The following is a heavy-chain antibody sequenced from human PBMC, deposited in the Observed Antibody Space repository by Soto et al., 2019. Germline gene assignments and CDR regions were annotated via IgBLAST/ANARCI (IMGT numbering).Heavy chain of an antibody. V-gene: IGHV1-69*01. CDR3: AAELGFGKLSVV. D-gene: IGHD3-10*01. CDR1: GDTFKNCV. J-gene: IGHJ6*02. Sequence: QVQVVQSGVEVRRPGSSVKVSCKASGDTFKNCVISWVRQAPGQGIEWMGGIIPLFGTTDFAQRFQGRLTITTDESTNTAYMELSRLRSEDTATYYCAAELGFGKLSVVWGQGTTVIVSS. CDR2: IIPLFGTT.